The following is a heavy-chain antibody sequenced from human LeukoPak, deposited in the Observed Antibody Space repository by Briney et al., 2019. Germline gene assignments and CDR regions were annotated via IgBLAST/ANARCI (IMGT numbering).Heavy chain of an antibody. V-gene: IGHV4-38-2*01. CDR3: ATAADVITFDY. J-gene: IGHJ4*02. D-gene: IGHD6-13*01. CDR2: IYHSGST. CDR1: GFTFDDYG. Sequence: GSLRLSCAASGFTFDDYGMSWVRQAPGKGLEWIGSIYHSGSTYYNPSLKSRVTISVDTSKNQFSLKLSSVTAADTAVYYCATAADVITFDYWGQGTLVTVSS.